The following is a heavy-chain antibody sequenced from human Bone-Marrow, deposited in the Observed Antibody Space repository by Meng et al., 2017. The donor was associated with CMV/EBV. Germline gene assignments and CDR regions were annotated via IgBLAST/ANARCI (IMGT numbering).Heavy chain of an antibody. V-gene: IGHV3-11*01. CDR2: ISSSGSTI. CDR1: GFTFSDYY. Sequence: GGSLKISCAASGFTFSDYYMSWTRQAPGKGLEWVSYISSSGSTIYYADSVKGRFTISRDNAKNSLYLQMNSLRAEDKAVYYCARFDDSSGYYVGTPHFDYWGRGTLVTVSS. J-gene: IGHJ4*02. CDR3: ARFDDSSGYYVGTPHFDY. D-gene: IGHD3-22*01.